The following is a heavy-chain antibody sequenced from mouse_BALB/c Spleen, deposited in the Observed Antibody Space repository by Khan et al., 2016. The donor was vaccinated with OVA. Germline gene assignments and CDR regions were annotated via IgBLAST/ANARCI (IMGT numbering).Heavy chain of an antibody. Sequence: EVELVESGGGLVRPGGSLKLSCAASGFSFTSYTMSWVRQTPEKRLEWVATISSGSTYTYYPDSVKGRFTISRDNAKNTLYRQMSSLKSEDTAMYYCTREGNYAHWYFDVWGAGTTVTVSS. CDR3: TREGNYAHWYFDV. J-gene: IGHJ1*01. D-gene: IGHD2-1*01. V-gene: IGHV5-6-4*01. CDR2: ISSGSTYT. CDR1: GFSFTSYT.